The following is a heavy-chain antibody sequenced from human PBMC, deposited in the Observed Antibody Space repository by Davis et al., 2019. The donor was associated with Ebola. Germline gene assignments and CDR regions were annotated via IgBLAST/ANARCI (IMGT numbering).Heavy chain of an antibody. Sequence: SVKVSCKASGGTFSSFLISWVRQAPGQGLEWMGGIIPIFGTANYAQKFQGRVTITADESTSTAYMELSSLRSEDTAVYYCARERSQYSSSWYDYWGQGTLVTVSS. J-gene: IGHJ4*02. CDR2: IIPIFGTA. D-gene: IGHD6-13*01. V-gene: IGHV1-69*13. CDR3: ARERSQYSSSWYDY. CDR1: GGTFSSFL.